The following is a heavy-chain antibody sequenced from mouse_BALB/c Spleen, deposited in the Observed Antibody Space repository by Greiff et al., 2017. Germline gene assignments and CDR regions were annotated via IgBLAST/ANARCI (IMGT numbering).Heavy chain of an antibody. J-gene: IGHJ2*01. CDR2: ISYSGST. D-gene: IGHD1-1*01. CDR1: GDSITSGY. Sequence: EVQLVESGPRLVKPSQTLSLTCSVTGDSITSGYWNWFRKFPGNKLEYMGYISYSGSTYYNPSLKSLISITRDTSKNQYYLQFNSVTTEDTATYYCARSNYGSSPYYFDYWGQGTTLTVSS. CDR3: ARSNYGSSPYYFDY. V-gene: IGHV3-8*02.